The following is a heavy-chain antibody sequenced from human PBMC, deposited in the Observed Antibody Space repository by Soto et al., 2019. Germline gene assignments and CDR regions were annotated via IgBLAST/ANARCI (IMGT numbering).Heavy chain of an antibody. CDR1: GGSFSGYY. J-gene: IGHJ4*02. D-gene: IGHD5-12*01. Sequence: QVQLQQWGAGLLKPSETLSLTCAVYGGSFSGYYWSWIRQPPGKGLEWIGEINHGGSTNYNPSLKSRGTTSVDSSKNQFSLNLSSVTAADTPGYCCARGSRVDIVATTLFDYWGQGTLVTVSS. CDR2: INHGGST. V-gene: IGHV4-34*01. CDR3: ARGSRVDIVATTLFDY.